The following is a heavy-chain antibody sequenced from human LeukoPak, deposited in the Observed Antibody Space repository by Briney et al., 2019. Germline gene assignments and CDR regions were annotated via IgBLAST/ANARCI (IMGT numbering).Heavy chain of an antibody. D-gene: IGHD6-13*01. CDR1: GGSITSTNY. Sequence: SETLSLTGGVSGGSITSTNYWTWVRQPPGKGLEWIGEVNLQGSTNYNPSLMGRVAISVDMSENHISLQLTSVTAADTALYYCARGPGTWYYYWGQGTLVTVSS. CDR2: VNLQGST. V-gene: IGHV4-4*02. CDR3: ARGPGTWYYY. J-gene: IGHJ4*02.